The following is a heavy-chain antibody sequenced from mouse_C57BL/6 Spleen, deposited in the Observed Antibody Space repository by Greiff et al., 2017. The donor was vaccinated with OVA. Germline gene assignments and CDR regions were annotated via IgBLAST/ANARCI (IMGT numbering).Heavy chain of an antibody. Sequence: VQLQQPGAELVRPGSSVKLSCKASGYTFTSYWMHWVKQRPIQGLEWIGNIDPSDSETHYNQKFKDKATLTVDKSSSTAYMQLSSLTSEDSAVYYCARDYDYDGAWFAYWGQGTLVTVSA. V-gene: IGHV1-52*01. CDR3: ARDYDYDGAWFAY. CDR2: IDPSDSET. D-gene: IGHD2-4*01. CDR1: GYTFTSYW. J-gene: IGHJ3*01.